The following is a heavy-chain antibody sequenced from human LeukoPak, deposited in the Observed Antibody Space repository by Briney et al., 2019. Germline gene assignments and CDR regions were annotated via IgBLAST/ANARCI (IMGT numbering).Heavy chain of an antibody. CDR1: GFTFSSYA. Sequence: GGSLRLSCAASGFTFSSYAMHWVRQAPGKGLEWVAVISYDGSNKYYADSVKGRFTISRDNSKNTLYLQMNSLRAEDAAVYYCARTQTYSTDYWGQGTLVTVSS. CDR2: ISYDGSNK. CDR3: ARTQTYSTDY. D-gene: IGHD2-21*01. J-gene: IGHJ4*02. V-gene: IGHV3-30-3*01.